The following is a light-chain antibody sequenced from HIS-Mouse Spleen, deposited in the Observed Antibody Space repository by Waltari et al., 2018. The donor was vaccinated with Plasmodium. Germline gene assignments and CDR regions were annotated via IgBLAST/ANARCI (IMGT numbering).Light chain of an antibody. V-gene: IGLV2-23*01. CDR1: SSDAGSYNL. Sequence: QSALTQPASVSGSPGQSITISCTGTSSDAGSYNLVSWYQQHPGKAPKLIIYDGSKRPSWVSYRFSGSKSGNTASLTISRLQAEDEADYYCCSYAGSSTYVFGTGTKVTVL. CDR3: CSYAGSSTYV. CDR2: DGS. J-gene: IGLJ1*01.